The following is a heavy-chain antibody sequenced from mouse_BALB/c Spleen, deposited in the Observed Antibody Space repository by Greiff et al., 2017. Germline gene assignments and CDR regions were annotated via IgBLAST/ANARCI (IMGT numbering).Heavy chain of an antibody. J-gene: IGHJ4*01. CDR3: ARRWGNYYYAMDY. CDR1: GYSITSDYA. V-gene: IGHV3-2*02. Sequence: DVKLQESGPGLVKPSQSLSLTCTVTGYSITSDYAWNWIRQFPGNKLEWMGYISYSGSTSYNPSLKRRISITRDTSKNQFFLQLNSVTTEDTATYYCARRWGNYYYAMDYWGQGTSVTVSS. D-gene: IGHD2-1*01. CDR2: ISYSGST.